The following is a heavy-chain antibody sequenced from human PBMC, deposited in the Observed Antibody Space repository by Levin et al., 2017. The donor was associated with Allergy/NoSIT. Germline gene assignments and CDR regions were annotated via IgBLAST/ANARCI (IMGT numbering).Heavy chain of an antibody. J-gene: IGHJ4*02. Sequence: SLKISCAASGFTFSRYGMHWVRQAPGKGLEWVAVIWYDGSNKYYADSVKGRFTISRDNSKNTLYLQMNSLRADDTAVYHCARDGQCTSTSCQFDYWGQGTLVTVSS. D-gene: IGHD2-2*01. CDR1: GFTFSRYG. V-gene: IGHV3-33*01. CDR2: IWYDGSNK. CDR3: ARDGQCTSTSCQFDY.